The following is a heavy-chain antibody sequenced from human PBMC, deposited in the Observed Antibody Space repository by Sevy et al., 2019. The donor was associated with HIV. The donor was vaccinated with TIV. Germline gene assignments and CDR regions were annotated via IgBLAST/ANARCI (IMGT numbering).Heavy chain of an antibody. CDR1: GYTFIRYG. CDR2: ISGSNGDT. CDR3: ARDRNNYDSTGYPKGMDV. V-gene: IGHV1-18*01. J-gene: IGHJ6*02. Sequence: ASVKVSCKASGYTFIRYGISWVRQAPGQGLEWMGWISGSNGDTNYAQKVQGRVIMTTDTSTSTAYMELRSLRSDDTAVYYAARDRNNYDSTGYPKGMDVWGQGTTVTVSS. D-gene: IGHD3-22*01.